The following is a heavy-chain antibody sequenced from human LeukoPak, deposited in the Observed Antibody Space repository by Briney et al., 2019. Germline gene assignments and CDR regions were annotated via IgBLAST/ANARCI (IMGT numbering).Heavy chain of an antibody. CDR2: ISGSGSYT. V-gene: IGHV3-11*06. CDR1: GFTFSDYY. D-gene: IGHD3-10*01. CDR3: ARGGGYYGSGTYFFEY. Sequence: GGSLRLSCAASGFTFSDYYMTWIRQAPGQGLEWLSYISGSGSYTNYADSLKGRFTISRDDAKNSLYLQMNSLRGDDTAVYYCARGGGYYGSGTYFFEYWGQGTLVTVSA. J-gene: IGHJ4*02.